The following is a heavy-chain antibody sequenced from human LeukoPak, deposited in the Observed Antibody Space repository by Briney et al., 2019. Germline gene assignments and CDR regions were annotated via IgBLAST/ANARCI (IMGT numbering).Heavy chain of an antibody. D-gene: IGHD3-16*01. Sequence: GGSVTLSCAASGFTFSSNRIYWARHAPWKGLEWVASINHNGNVNYYADSVKGRFTISRDNAKNSLYLQMSNLRAEDTAVYFCARGGGLDVWGQGATVTVSS. CDR1: GFTFSSNR. CDR3: ARGGGLDV. CDR2: INHNGNVN. J-gene: IGHJ6*02. V-gene: IGHV3-7*03.